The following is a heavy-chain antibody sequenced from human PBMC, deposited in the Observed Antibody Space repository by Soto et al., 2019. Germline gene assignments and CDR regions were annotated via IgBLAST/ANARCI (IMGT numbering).Heavy chain of an antibody. J-gene: IGHJ4*02. V-gene: IGHV4-38-2*02. CDR3: AKGDSLYFDY. D-gene: IGHD2-21*02. Sequence: SETLSLTCTVSGYSISSGYYWGWIRQPPGKGLEWIGSIYHSGSTYYNPSLKSRVTISVDTSKNQFSLKLSSVTAADTAVYYCAKGDSLYFDYWGQGTLVTVSS. CDR2: IYHSGST. CDR1: GYSISSGYY.